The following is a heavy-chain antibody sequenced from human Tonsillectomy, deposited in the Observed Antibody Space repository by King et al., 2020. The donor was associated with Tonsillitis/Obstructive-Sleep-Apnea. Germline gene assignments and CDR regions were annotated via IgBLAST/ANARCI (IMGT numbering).Heavy chain of an antibody. CDR3: EERGYCSSTSCYSR. CDR1: GGSISSSSYY. J-gene: IGHJ4*02. Sequence: QLQESGPGLVKPSETLSLTCTVSGGSISSSSYYWGWIRQPPGKGLEWIGSIYYSGSTYYNPSLKSRVTISVDTSKNQFSLKLSSVTAADTAVYYCEERGYCSSTSCYSRWGQGTLVTVSS. D-gene: IGHD2-2*01. V-gene: IGHV4-39*01. CDR2: IYYSGST.